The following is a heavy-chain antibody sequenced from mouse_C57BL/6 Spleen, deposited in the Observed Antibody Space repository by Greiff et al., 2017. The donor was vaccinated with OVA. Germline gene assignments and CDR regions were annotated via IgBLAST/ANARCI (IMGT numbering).Heavy chain of an antibody. CDR3: ARYGAQATGFAY. D-gene: IGHD3-2*02. Sequence: VKLQQPGAELVRPGSSVKLSCKASGYTFTSYWMHWVKQRPIQGLEWIGNIDPSDSETHYNQKFKDKATLTVDKSSSTAYMQLSSLTSEDSAVYYCARYGAQATGFAYWGQGTLVTVSA. CDR1: GYTFTSYW. J-gene: IGHJ3*01. CDR2: IDPSDSET. V-gene: IGHV1-52*01.